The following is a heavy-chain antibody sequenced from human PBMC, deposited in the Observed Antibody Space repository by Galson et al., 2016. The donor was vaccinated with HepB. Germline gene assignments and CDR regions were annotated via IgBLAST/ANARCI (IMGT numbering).Heavy chain of an antibody. CDR1: GFTFSRYE. V-gene: IGHV3-21*05. Sequence: SLRLSCAASGFTFSRYEMNWVRQAPGKGLEWVSYISSSSSYIYYADSVKGRFTISRDNAKKSLYLQMNSLRAEDTAVYYCARAPIEVDGMRHYYYGMDVWRQGTTVTVSS. CDR3: ARAPIEVDGMRHYYYGMDV. J-gene: IGHJ6*02. D-gene: IGHD6-13*01. CDR2: ISSSSSYI.